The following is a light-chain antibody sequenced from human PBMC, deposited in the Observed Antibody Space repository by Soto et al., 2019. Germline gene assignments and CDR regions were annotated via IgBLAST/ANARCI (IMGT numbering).Light chain of an antibody. CDR1: SSDVGGYNY. CDR2: EVS. J-gene: IGLJ1*01. Sequence: QSALSQPPSASGSPGQSVTISCTGTSSDVGGYNYVSWYQQHPGKGPKLMIYEVSKRPSGVPDRFSGSRSGNTASLTVSVLQAEDEADYFCSSYAGSNNYVFGTETKLTVL. V-gene: IGLV2-8*01. CDR3: SSYAGSNNYV.